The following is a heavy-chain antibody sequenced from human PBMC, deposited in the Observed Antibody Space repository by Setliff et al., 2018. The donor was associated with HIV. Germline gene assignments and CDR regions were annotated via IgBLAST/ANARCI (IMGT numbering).Heavy chain of an antibody. CDR1: GTNLYSFV. CDR3: ARGIGITTTGKGWLEP. CDR2: ITPVIGRP. Sequence: GASVKVSCKASGTNLYSFVITWVRQASGQGLEWMRGITPVIGRPNYAQKFHGRVTITAEKSTNTAYMELTSLTSDDTAVYYCARGIGITTTGKGWLEPWGQGTLVTVS. J-gene: IGHJ5*02. D-gene: IGHD1-1*01. V-gene: IGHV1-69*10.